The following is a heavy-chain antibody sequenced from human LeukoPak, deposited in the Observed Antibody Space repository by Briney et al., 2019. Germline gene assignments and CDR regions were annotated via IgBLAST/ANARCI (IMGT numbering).Heavy chain of an antibody. J-gene: IGHJ4*02. Sequence: SETLSLTCTVSGGSISSGGYYWSWIRQHPGKGLEWIGYIYYSGSTYYNPSLKSRVTISVDTSKNQFSLKLSSVTAADTAVYYCARDLGLGIAVAGTTLGYWGQGTLVTVSS. CDR3: ARDLGLGIAVAGTTLGY. CDR1: GGSISSGGYY. V-gene: IGHV4-31*03. D-gene: IGHD6-19*01. CDR2: IYYSGST.